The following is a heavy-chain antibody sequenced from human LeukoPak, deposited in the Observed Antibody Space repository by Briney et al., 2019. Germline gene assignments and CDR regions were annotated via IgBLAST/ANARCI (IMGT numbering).Heavy chain of an antibody. D-gene: IGHD6-19*01. CDR2: ISGSGGST. J-gene: IGHJ6*04. CDR3: ASPHPYVSGWYGV. Sequence: PGGSLRLSCAASGFTFSSYAMSWVRQAPGKGLEWVSGISGSGGSTYYADSVKGRFTISRDNSKNTLYLQMNSLRADDTAVYYCASPHPYVSGWYGVWGKGTTVTVSS. V-gene: IGHV3-23*01. CDR1: GFTFSSYA.